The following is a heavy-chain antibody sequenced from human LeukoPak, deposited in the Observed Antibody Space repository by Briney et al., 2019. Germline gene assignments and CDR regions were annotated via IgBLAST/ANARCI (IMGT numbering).Heavy chain of an antibody. CDR3: ARDGSGNWFDP. D-gene: IGHD3-10*01. Sequence: GASVKVSCKASGYTFTSYYMHWVRQAPGQGLEWMGIINPSGGSTSYAQKFQGRVTMTRDISTSTVYMELSSLRSEDTAVYYCARDGSGNWFDPWGQGTLVTVSS. V-gene: IGHV1-46*01. CDR2: INPSGGST. CDR1: GYTFTSYY. J-gene: IGHJ5*02.